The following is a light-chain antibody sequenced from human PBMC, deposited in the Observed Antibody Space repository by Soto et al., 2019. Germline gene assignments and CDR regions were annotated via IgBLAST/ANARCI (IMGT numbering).Light chain of an antibody. J-gene: IGKJ1*01. Sequence: DIQMTQSPSTLSASIGDRVSITCRASQSISKWLAWHQQKPGKAPKLLIYDASSLESGVPSRFSGSGSGTEFTLTISSLQPDDFATYYCQQYNSYSTFGQGTKVDIK. CDR1: QSISKW. V-gene: IGKV1-5*01. CDR3: QQYNSYST. CDR2: DAS.